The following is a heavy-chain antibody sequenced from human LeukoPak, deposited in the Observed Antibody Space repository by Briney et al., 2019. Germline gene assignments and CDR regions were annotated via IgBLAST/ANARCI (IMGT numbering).Heavy chain of an antibody. CDR2: INPNSGGT. CDR3: ARAYYGDWLR. J-gene: IGHJ4*02. V-gene: IGHV1-2*02. CDR1: GYTFTNYG. D-gene: IGHD4-17*01. Sequence: ASVKVSCKASGYTFTNYGIGWVRQAPGQGLEWMGWINPNSGGTNYAQKFQGRVTMTRDTSISTAYMELSRLRSDDTAVYYCARAYYGDWLRWGQGTLVTVSS.